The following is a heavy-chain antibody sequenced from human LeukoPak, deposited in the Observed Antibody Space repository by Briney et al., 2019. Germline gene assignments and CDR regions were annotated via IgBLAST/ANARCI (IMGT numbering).Heavy chain of an antibody. CDR3: ARQKRGYSSGWYGSGYWFDP. CDR2: IYYSGST. CDR1: GGSISSSSYY. Sequence: SETLSLTCTVSGGSISSSSYYWGWIRQPPGKGLEWIGSIYYSGSTYYNPSLKSRVTISVDTSKNQFSLKLSSVTAADTAVYYCARQKRGYSSGWYGSGYWFDPWGQGTLVTVSS. J-gene: IGHJ5*02. V-gene: IGHV4-39*01. D-gene: IGHD6-19*01.